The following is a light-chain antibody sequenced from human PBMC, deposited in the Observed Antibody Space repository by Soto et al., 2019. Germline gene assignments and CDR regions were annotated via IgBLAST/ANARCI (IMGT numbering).Light chain of an antibody. CDR2: CAS. V-gene: IGKV3-20*01. CDR3: QQYGSPPWT. Sequence: ELLLTQSPGTLSLSPGERATLSCRSSQRVSPSSLAWYQQRPGQSPRLLIYCASSRATGIPDRFSGGGSGTDFTLTISRLEPEDFAVYYCQQYGSPPWTFGQGTKVDIK. J-gene: IGKJ1*01. CDR1: QRVSPSS.